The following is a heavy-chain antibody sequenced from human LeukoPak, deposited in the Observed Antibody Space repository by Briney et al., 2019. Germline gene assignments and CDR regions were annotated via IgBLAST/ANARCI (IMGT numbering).Heavy chain of an antibody. CDR1: GFTFSSYA. J-gene: IGHJ4*02. CDR2: ISGSGGST. D-gene: IGHD3-22*01. CDR3: AKDHRGARGYYYDSSGYLGSDY. Sequence: PGGSPRLSCAASGFTFSSYAMSWVRQAPGKGPEWVSAISGSGGSTYYADSVKGRFTISRDNSKNTLYLQMNSLRAEDTAVYYCAKDHRGARGYYYDSSGYLGSDYWGQGTLVTVSS. V-gene: IGHV3-23*01.